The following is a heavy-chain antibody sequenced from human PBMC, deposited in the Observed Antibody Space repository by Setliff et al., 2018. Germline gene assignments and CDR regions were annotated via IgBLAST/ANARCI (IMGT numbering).Heavy chain of an antibody. CDR3: ARPPPGSSGWSMIYYFDY. D-gene: IGHD6-19*01. Sequence: LRLSCAASGFTFSSYWMSWVRQAPGKGLEWVANIKQDGSEKYYVDSVKGRFTISRDNAKKSLYLQMNSLRVEDTAVYYCARPPPGSSGWSMIYYFDYWGRGTLVTVSS. CDR2: IKQDGSEK. J-gene: IGHJ4*02. V-gene: IGHV3-7*01. CDR1: GFTFSSYW.